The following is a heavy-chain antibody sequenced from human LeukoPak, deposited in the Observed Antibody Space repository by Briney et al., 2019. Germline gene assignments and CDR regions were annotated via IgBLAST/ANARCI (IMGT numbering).Heavy chain of an antibody. Sequence: ASVKVSCKASGYTFTGYYIHWVRQAPGQGLEWMGWINPNSGGTNYAQKFQGRVTITADKSTSTAYMELSSLRSEDTAVYYCARRSYSYGSYFFDYWGQGTLVTVSS. CDR2: INPNSGGT. J-gene: IGHJ4*02. V-gene: IGHV1-2*02. D-gene: IGHD5-18*01. CDR3: ARRSYSYGSYFFDY. CDR1: GYTFTGYY.